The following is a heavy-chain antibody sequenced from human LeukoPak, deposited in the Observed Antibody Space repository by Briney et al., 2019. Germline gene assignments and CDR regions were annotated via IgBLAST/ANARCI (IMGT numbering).Heavy chain of an antibody. CDR1: GGSISSYY. Sequence: PSETLSLTCTVSGGSISSYYWSWIRQPPGKGLEWIGYIYYSGSTNYNPSLKSRVTISVDTSKNQFSLKPSSVTAADTAVYYCASIAAAGWSADYYFDYWGQGTLVTVSS. V-gene: IGHV4-59*01. CDR2: IYYSGST. CDR3: ASIAAAGWSADYYFDY. D-gene: IGHD6-13*01. J-gene: IGHJ4*02.